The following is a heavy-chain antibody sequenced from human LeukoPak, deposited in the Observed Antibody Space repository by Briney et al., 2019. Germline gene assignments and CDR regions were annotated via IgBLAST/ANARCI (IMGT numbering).Heavy chain of an antibody. CDR3: ARDPTVYY. CDR1: GFTFSSYA. Sequence: GGSLRLSCAASGFTFSSYAMSWVRQAPGKGLEWVSYISSSSTIYYADSVKGRFTIPRDNAKNSLYLQMNSLRAEDTAVYYCARDPTVYYWGQGTLVTVSS. J-gene: IGHJ4*02. CDR2: ISSSSTI. D-gene: IGHD4-17*01. V-gene: IGHV3-48*01.